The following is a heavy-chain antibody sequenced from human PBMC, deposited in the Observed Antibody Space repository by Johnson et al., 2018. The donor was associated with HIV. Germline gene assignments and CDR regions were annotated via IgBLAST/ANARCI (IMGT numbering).Heavy chain of an antibody. J-gene: IGHJ3*02. V-gene: IGHV3-30*03. D-gene: IGHD1-26*01. CDR3: ARDWEGYAFDI. CDR2: ISHDGTHK. CDR1: GFTVSSNY. Sequence: QVQLVESGGGLVQPGGSLRLSCAASGFTVSSNYMSWVRQAPGKGLEWVSIISHDGTHKYYADSVKGPFTISRDNSKNTLDLQMNRLRAHDTAVYYCARDWEGYAFDIWGQGTMVTVSS.